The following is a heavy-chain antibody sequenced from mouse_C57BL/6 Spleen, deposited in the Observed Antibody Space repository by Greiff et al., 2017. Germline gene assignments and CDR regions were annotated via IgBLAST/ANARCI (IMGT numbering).Heavy chain of an antibody. V-gene: IGHV5-17*01. CDR3: ARVTGTTYFGV. CDR2: ISSGSSTI. CDR1: GFTFSDYG. J-gene: IGHJ1*03. Sequence: EVKLMESGGGLVKPGGSLKLSCAASGFTFSDYGMHWVRQAPEKGLEWVAYISSGSSTIYYADTVKGRFTISRDNAKNTLFLQMTSLRSEDTALYYCARVTGTTYFGVWGTGTTVTVSS. D-gene: IGHD4-1*01.